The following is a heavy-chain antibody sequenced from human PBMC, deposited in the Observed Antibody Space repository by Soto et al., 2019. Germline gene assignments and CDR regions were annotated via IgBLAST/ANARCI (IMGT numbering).Heavy chain of an antibody. Sequence: EVQLVESGGGLVKPGGSLRLSCAASGFTFSSYSMNWVRQAPGKGLEWVSSISSSSSYIYYADSVKGRFTISRDNAKNSLYLQMNSLRAEDTAVYYCARDCKSTSCFYYYYGMDVWGQGTTVTVSS. V-gene: IGHV3-21*01. J-gene: IGHJ6*02. D-gene: IGHD2-2*01. CDR2: ISSSSSYI. CDR3: ARDCKSTSCFYYYYGMDV. CDR1: GFTFSSYS.